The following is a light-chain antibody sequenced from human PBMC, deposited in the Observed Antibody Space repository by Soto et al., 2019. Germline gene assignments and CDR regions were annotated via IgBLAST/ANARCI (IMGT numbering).Light chain of an antibody. CDR2: EVS. CDR3: SSYAGSNNLI. CDR1: SGDVGGYNY. J-gene: IGLJ2*01. V-gene: IGLV2-8*01. Sequence: QSVLTQPPSASGSPGQSVTISCTGTSGDVGGYNYVSWYQQHPGKAPKLMIYEVSKRPSGVPDRSSGSKSGNTASLTVSGLQAEDEADYYCSSYAGSNNLIFGGGTKLTVL.